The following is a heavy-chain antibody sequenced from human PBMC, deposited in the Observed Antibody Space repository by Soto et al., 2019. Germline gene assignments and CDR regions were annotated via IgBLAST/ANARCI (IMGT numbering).Heavy chain of an antibody. CDR1: GFTFSSYA. D-gene: IGHD1-26*01. CDR3: AKVSLGAPSFADYHYYGLDV. J-gene: IGHJ6*02. Sequence: QVQLVESGGGVVQPGRSLRLSCAASGFTFSSYAMHWVRQAPGKGLEWVAVISYDGSDHYYADSVKGRFTISRDNSKSTLYMEMNSLRAEDTAIYYCAKVSLGAPSFADYHYYGLDVWGQGTTVTVSS. V-gene: IGHV3-30-3*01. CDR2: ISYDGSDH.